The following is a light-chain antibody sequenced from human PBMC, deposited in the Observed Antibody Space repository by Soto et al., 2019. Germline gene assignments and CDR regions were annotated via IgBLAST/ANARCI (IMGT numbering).Light chain of an antibody. Sequence: QSALTQPASVSGPPGHSITISCTGTSSDVGDYSYISWYQQQPGNAPKLIIYEVTNRPSGVSNRFSGSKSGNTASLTTSGLQAEDEAEYFCTSYRGTTLGVLFGGGTKVTVL. CDR3: TSYRGTTLGVL. CDR1: SSDVGDYSY. J-gene: IGLJ2*01. CDR2: EVT. V-gene: IGLV2-14*01.